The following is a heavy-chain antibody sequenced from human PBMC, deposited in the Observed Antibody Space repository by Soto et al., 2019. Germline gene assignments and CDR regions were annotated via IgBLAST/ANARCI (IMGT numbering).Heavy chain of an antibody. J-gene: IGHJ4*02. D-gene: IGHD3-3*01. Sequence: GGSLRLSCAASGFTFSSYGMHWVRQAPGKGLEWVAVISYDGSNKYYADYVKGRFTISRDNSKNTLYLQMNSLRAEDTAVYYCAKDRGSTIFGVDYYFDYWGQGTLVTVSS. CDR3: AKDRGSTIFGVDYYFDY. CDR2: ISYDGSNK. V-gene: IGHV3-30*18. CDR1: GFTFSSYG.